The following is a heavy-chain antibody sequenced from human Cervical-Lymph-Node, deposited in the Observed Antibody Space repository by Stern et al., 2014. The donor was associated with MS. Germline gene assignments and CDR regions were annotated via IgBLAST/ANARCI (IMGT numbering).Heavy chain of an antibody. Sequence: VQLVESGAEVKKPGASVKVSCQASGYTFITYGISWVRQAPGHGLEWMGCINTYNGNTNYAQNLQGRVTMTTDTSTSTVYMELRSLRSDDTAVFYCARYCTGGSCYGGYYYGMDVWGQGTTVTVSS. J-gene: IGHJ6*02. D-gene: IGHD2-15*01. CDR1: GYTFITYG. CDR2: INTYNGNT. V-gene: IGHV1-18*01. CDR3: ARYCTGGSCYGGYYYGMDV.